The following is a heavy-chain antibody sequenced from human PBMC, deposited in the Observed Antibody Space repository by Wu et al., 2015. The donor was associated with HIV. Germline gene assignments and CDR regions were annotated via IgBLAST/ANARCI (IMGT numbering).Heavy chain of an antibody. CDR3: ASSIGEVVPAAIGPFYFDY. CDR1: GGTFSSYA. CDR2: IIPIFGTA. J-gene: IGHJ4*02. D-gene: IGHD2-2*02. Sequence: QVQLVQSGAEVKKPGSSVKVSCKASGGTFSSYAISWVRQAPGQGLEWMGGIIPIFGTANYAQKFQGRVTITADESTNTAYMDLSSLRSEDTAVYYCASSIGEVVPAAIGPFYFDYWAREPWSPSPQ. V-gene: IGHV1-69*12.